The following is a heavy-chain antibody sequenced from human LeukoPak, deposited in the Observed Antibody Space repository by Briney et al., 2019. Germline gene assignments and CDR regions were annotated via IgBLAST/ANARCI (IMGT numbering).Heavy chain of an antibody. V-gene: IGHV3-23*01. CDR1: GFTFSSYG. CDR2: ISGSGGST. CDR3: ARDRYVDTATYDY. J-gene: IGHJ4*02. D-gene: IGHD5-18*01. Sequence: GGTLRLSCAASGFTFSSYGMSWVRQAPGKGLEWVSAISGSGGSTYYADSVKGRFTISRDNAKNSLYLQMNSLRAEDTAVYYCARDRYVDTATYDYWGQGTLVTVSS.